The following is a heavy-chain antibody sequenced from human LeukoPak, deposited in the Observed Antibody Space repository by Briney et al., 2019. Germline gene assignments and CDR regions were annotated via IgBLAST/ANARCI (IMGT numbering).Heavy chain of an antibody. D-gene: IGHD2-21*02. CDR1: GGTFSSYA. CDR3: AMADNTCGGDCYLSAGLGDGAFDI. CDR2: IIPIFGTA. V-gene: IGHV1-69*01. J-gene: IGHJ3*02. Sequence: SVKVSCKASGGTFSSYAISWVRQAPGQGLDWMGGIIPIFGTANYAQKFQGRVTITADESTSTAYMELSSLRSEDTAVYYCAMADNTCGGDCYLSAGLGDGAFDIWGQGTMVTVSS.